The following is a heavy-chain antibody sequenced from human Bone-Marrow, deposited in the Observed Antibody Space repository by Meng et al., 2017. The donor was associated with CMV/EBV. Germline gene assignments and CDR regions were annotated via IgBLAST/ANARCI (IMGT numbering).Heavy chain of an antibody. CDR3: ARAPGPYYYYYYGMDV. CDR1: GFNFGKFW. V-gene: IGHV3-7*03. Sequence: GESLKISCAASGFNFGKFWMSWVRQAPGKGLEWVANINADGNEKNYVDSVKGRFTISRDNAKNSLYLQMNSLRAEDMALYYCARAPGPYYYYYYGMDVWGQGTTVTVSS. CDR2: INADGNEK. J-gene: IGHJ6*02.